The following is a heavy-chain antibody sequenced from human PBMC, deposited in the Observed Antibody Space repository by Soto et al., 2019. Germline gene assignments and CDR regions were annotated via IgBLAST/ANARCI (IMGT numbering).Heavy chain of an antibody. CDR1: GYTFTSYH. V-gene: IGHV1-8*01. CDR2: MNPNSGNT. CDR3: ARGHISSTKNWLDP. D-gene: IGHD6-6*01. J-gene: IGHJ5*02. Sequence: PSVKVSCKGSGYTFTSYHINWVRQATGQGLEWMGWMNPNSGNTGYAQTLQGRVTMTWDTSISTAYMELSSLRFEDTAMYYCARGHISSTKNWLDPWGQGTLVTVSS.